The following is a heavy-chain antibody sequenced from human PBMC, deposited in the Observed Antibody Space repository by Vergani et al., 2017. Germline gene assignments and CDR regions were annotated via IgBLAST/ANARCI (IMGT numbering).Heavy chain of an antibody. CDR1: GFTFIMHA. CDR2: LSASDRRT. CDR3: AKVGRSGVACTFGAFDI. Sequence: EVQLLESGGDLVQPGGSLRLSCAASGFTFIMHAMSWVRQAPGKGLEWVSTLSASDRRTHYADSVKGRFTISRDNSKNTLFLHRNSLRPEDTAVYYCAKVGRSGVACTFGAFDIWGQGTMVTVSS. V-gene: IGHV3-23*01. J-gene: IGHJ3*02. D-gene: IGHD6-19*01.